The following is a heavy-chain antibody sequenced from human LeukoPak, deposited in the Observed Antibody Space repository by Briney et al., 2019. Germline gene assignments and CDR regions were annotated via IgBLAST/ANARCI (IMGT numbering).Heavy chain of an antibody. CDR1: GFTVSSNY. CDR2: IYSGGST. V-gene: IGHV3-53*04. CDR3: ARELSYYDYVWGTFDI. D-gene: IGHD3-16*01. Sequence: GGSLRLSCAASGFTVSSNYMSWVRQAPGKGLEWVSVIYSGGSTYYADSVKGRFTISRHNSKNTLYLQMNSLRAEDTAVYYCARELSYYDYVWGTFDIWGQGTMATVSS. J-gene: IGHJ3*02.